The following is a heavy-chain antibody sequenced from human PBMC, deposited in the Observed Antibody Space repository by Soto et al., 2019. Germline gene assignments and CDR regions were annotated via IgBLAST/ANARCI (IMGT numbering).Heavy chain of an antibody. CDR3: AHGPMVRGVLFDF. J-gene: IGHJ4*02. CDR2: IYWDDDM. D-gene: IGHD3-10*01. V-gene: IGHV2-5*02. CDR1: GFSLSTNGES. Sequence: QITLKESGPTLVKHTQTLTLTCTFSGFSLSTNGESVGWIRQPPGKALEWLALIYWDDDMRYSPSLKSRLTITKGTCKNQVVLKMTNMDPVDTATYYCAHGPMVRGVLFDFWGQGTLVTVSS.